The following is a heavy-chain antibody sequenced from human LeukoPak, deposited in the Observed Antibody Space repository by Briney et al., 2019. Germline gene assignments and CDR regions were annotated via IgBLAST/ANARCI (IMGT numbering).Heavy chain of an antibody. Sequence: SETLSLTCTVFGGTISTYYWTWIRQPPGKGLEWIGYNHYTGSTNHNPSLKSRVTMSVDTSKNQFSLKLSSVTAAETAVYYRARGRSGGDWFDSWGQATLVTVSA. CDR2: NHYTGST. J-gene: IGHJ5*01. D-gene: IGHD3-10*01. CDR1: GGTISTYY. V-gene: IGHV4-59*01. CDR3: ARGRSGGDWFDS.